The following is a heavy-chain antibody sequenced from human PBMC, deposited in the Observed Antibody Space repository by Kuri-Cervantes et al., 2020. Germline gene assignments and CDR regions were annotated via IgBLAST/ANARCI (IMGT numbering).Heavy chain of an antibody. CDR3: ARSIAARPGDYMDV. J-gene: IGHJ6*03. CDR1: GYLLTELS. Sequence: ASVKVSCKVSGYLLTELSIHWVRQAPGKGLEWMGGFTPEDGETFHAQKFQGRLTLTEDTSRDTAYMELSSLRSEDSAVYYCARSIAARPGDYMDVWGKGTTVTVSS. V-gene: IGHV1-24*01. CDR2: FTPEDGET. D-gene: IGHD6-6*01.